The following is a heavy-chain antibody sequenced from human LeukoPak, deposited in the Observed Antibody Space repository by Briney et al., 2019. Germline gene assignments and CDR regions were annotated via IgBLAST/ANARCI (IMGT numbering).Heavy chain of an antibody. CDR2: INTDGSDT. V-gene: IGHV3-74*01. CDR3: ANSYSPPHY. J-gene: IGHJ4*02. Sequence: GGSLRLSCAASGFTFGNSWMNWVRHAPGKRLVWVSRINTDGSDTTYADSVKGRSTISRDNAKNTLYLQMNSLRAEDSAVYYCANSYSPPHYWGQGTLVTVSS. CDR1: GFTFGNSW. D-gene: IGHD3-10*01.